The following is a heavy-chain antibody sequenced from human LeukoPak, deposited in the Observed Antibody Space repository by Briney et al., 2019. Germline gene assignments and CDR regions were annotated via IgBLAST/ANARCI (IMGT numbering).Heavy chain of an antibody. J-gene: IGHJ4*02. CDR2: IYYSGST. D-gene: IGHD6-13*01. Sequence: SETLSLTCTVSGGSISSGDYYWSWIRQPPGKGLEWIGYIYYSGSTYYNPSLKSRVTISVDKSKNQFSLKLSSVTAADTAVYYCARGGISIVALDYWGQGTLVTVSS. V-gene: IGHV4-30-4*01. CDR3: ARGGISIVALDY. CDR1: GGSISSGDYY.